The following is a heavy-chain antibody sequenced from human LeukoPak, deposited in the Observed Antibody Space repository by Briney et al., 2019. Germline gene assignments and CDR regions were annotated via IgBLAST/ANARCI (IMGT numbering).Heavy chain of an antibody. CDR1: GFTFSDFH. CDR3: ACPYRSRFDY. Sequence: GGSLRLSCVVPGFTFSDFHMSWLRQAPGKGLEWISYITNSGSDIEYADSVKGRFTISWDNAKKSLYLEMNTLRAEDTAIYYCACPYRSRFDYWGQGTLVTVSS. CDR2: ITNSGSDI. V-gene: IGHV3-11*01. J-gene: IGHJ4*02. D-gene: IGHD6-13*01.